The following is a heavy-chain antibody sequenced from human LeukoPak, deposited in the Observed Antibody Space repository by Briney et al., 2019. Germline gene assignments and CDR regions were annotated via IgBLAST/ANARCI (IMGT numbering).Heavy chain of an antibody. V-gene: IGHV4-4*07. CDR3: ARAWGSSSWLHLDY. D-gene: IGHD6-13*01. CDR1: GGSISSYY. Sequence: PSETLSLTCTVSGGSISSYYWSWIRQPAGKGLEWIGRIYTSGSTNYNPSLKSRVTMSVDTSKNQFSLKLGSVTAADTAVYYCARAWGSSSWLHLDYWGQGTLVTVSS. J-gene: IGHJ4*02. CDR2: IYTSGST.